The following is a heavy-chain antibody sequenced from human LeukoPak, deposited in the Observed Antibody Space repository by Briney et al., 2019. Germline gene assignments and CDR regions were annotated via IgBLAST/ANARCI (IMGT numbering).Heavy chain of an antibody. D-gene: IGHD3-22*01. CDR3: ASRRIFSSGPEYFQH. Sequence: SETLSLTCTVSGGSISSGDYYWSWIRQPPGKGLEWIGYIYYSGSTYYNPSLKSRVTISVDTSKNQFSLKLSSVTAADTAVYYCASRRIFSSGPEYFQHWGQGTLVTVSS. CDR1: GGSISSGDYY. J-gene: IGHJ1*01. V-gene: IGHV4-30-4*01. CDR2: IYYSGST.